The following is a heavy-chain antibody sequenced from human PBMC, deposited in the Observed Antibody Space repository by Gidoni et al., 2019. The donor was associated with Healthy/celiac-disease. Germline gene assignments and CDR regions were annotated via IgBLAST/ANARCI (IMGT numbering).Heavy chain of an antibody. J-gene: IGHJ4*02. D-gene: IGHD2-2*01. CDR2: ISGSGGST. V-gene: IGHV3-23*01. CDR3: AKDIGYIVVVPAAMHFDY. CDR1: GFTFSSSA. Sequence: EVPLLESGGGLVQPGVSLRLSCAAPGFTFSSSAMSLVRQAPRKGLEWVSAISGSGGSTYYADSVKGRFTISRDKSKNTLYLQMNSLRAEDTAVYYCAKDIGYIVVVPAAMHFDYWGQGTLVTVSS.